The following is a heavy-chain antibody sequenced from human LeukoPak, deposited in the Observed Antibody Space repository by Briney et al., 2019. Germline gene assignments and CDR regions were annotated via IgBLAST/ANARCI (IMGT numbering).Heavy chain of an antibody. CDR1: AFPFSNHG. CDR3: ARGSFSSLPGPHHGMDV. CDR2: IWYDGSK. Sequence: GGSLRLSCAASAFPFSNHGMHWVRQAPGKGLEWVAVIWYDGSKYYADSVKGRFTISRDNSKNTVYLQMNSLRAEDTAVYYCARGSFSSLPGPHHGMDVWGQGTTATVSS. J-gene: IGHJ6*02. D-gene: IGHD6-13*01. V-gene: IGHV3-33*01.